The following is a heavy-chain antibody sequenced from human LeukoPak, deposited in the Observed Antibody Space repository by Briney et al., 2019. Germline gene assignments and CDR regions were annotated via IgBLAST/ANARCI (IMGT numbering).Heavy chain of an antibody. Sequence: ASVKVSCKVSGYTLTELSMHWVRQAPGKGLEWMGGFDPEDDETIYAQKFQGRVTMTEDTSTDTAYMELSSLRSEDTAVYYCATDLKRIVGATSFDYWGQGTLVTVSS. CDR2: FDPEDDET. CDR3: ATDLKRIVGATSFDY. J-gene: IGHJ4*02. D-gene: IGHD1-26*01. V-gene: IGHV1-24*01. CDR1: GYTLTELS.